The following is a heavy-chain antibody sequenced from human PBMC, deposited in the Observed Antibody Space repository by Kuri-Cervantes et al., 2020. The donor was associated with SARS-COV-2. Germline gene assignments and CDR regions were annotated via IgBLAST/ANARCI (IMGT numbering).Heavy chain of an antibody. D-gene: IGHD3-10*01. V-gene: IGHV3-21*01. CDR3: AIIESSSDYYYYGMDV. CDR1: EFTFSNYA. CDR2: ISSSSSYI. Sequence: GGSLRLSCAASEFTFSNYAMNWVRQAPGKGLEWVSSISSSSSYIYYADSVKGRFTISRDNAKNSLYLQMNSLRAEDTAVYYCAIIESSSDYYYYGMDVWGQGTTVTVSS. J-gene: IGHJ6*02.